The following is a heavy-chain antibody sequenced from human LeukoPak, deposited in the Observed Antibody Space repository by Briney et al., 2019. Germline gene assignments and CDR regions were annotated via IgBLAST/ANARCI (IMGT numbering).Heavy chain of an antibody. V-gene: IGHV3-7*01. D-gene: IGHD2-8*02. CDR3: AGVRTEWYIDV. J-gene: IGHJ2*01. Sequence: GGSLRLSCAASGFIFSPYWVTWVRQAPGMGLEWVANMKEDGGEKFYVDSVRGRFTISRDNAKNSVYLQMNSLRVEDTGVYYCAGVRTEWYIDVWGRGTLVTVS. CDR1: GFIFSPYW. CDR2: MKEDGGEK.